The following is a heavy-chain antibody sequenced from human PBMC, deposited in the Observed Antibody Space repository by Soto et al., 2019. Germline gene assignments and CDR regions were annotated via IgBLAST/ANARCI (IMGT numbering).Heavy chain of an antibody. J-gene: IGHJ4*02. CDR2: IDPSGGVT. V-gene: IGHV1-46*01. CDR1: GYTFTKFH. CDR3: AREVIGRDNYETIGYYYDH. Sequence: ASLKVSCKTSGYTFTKFHIHWVRQAPVQGLEWMGMIDPSGGVTRDAQRFQGRITMTSDTSTSSCYMELIGLTSEDTAVYYCAREVIGRDNYETIGYYYDHWGPGTLVTVSS. D-gene: IGHD3-16*01.